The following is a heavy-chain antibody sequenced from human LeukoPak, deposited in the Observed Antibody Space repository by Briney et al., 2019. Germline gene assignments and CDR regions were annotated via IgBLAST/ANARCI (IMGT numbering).Heavy chain of an antibody. CDR3: ARDPYGAAFDI. V-gene: IGHV3-48*01. CDR2: ISSSSSTI. J-gene: IGHJ3*02. CDR1: GFTFSSYS. Sequence: GGSLRLSCAASGFTFSSYSMNWVRQAPGKGLEWVSYISSSSSTIYYADSVKGRFTISRDNAKNSLYLQMNSLRAEDTAVYYCARDPYGAAFDIWGQGTMVTVSS. D-gene: IGHD4-17*01.